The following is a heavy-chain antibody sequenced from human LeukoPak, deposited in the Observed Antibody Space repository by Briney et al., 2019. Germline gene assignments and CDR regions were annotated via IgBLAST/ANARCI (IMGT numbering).Heavy chain of an antibody. Sequence: PSETLSLTCTVSGGSISSYYWSWIRQPAGKGLEWIGRIYTSGSTNYNPSLKSRVTISVDTSKNQFSLKLSSVTAADTAVYYCARPRQWLVGGYFDYWGQGTLVTVSS. V-gene: IGHV4-4*07. D-gene: IGHD6-19*01. CDR2: IYTSGST. CDR3: ARPRQWLVGGYFDY. J-gene: IGHJ4*02. CDR1: GGSISSYY.